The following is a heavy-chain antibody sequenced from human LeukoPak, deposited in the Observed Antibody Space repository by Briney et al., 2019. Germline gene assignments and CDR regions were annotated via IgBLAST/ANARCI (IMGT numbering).Heavy chain of an antibody. Sequence: GGSLRLSCAASGFTFSSYWMSWIRQAPGKGLEWVSYISGSGTTIYYADSVKGRFTVSRDNAKNSLSLQMNSLRAEDTAVYYCAREDYYYASGYWGQGTLVTVSS. CDR2: ISGSGTTI. D-gene: IGHD3-10*01. CDR1: GFTFSSYW. V-gene: IGHV3-11*04. J-gene: IGHJ4*02. CDR3: AREDYYYASGY.